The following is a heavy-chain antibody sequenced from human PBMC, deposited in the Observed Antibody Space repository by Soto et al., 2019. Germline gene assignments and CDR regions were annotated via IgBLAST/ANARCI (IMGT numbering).Heavy chain of an antibody. CDR2: IFSSGST. J-gene: IGHJ5*02. D-gene: IGHD2-21*02. V-gene: IGHV4-4*07. CDR1: GGSITDYS. Sequence: XATLSLTITVSGGSITDYSWVWIRQPAGKGLEWIGRIFSSGSTNYNPSLKGRITMSLDTSKNQFSLKLNSATATDTAVYFCARDQGVVVTADNWFDPWGQGILVTVS. CDR3: ARDQGVVVTADNWFDP.